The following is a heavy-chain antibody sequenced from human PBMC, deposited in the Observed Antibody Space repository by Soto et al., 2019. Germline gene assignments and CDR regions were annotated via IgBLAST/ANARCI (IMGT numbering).Heavy chain of an antibody. CDR1: GYTCISYG. J-gene: IGHJ4*02. V-gene: IGHV1-18*04. CDR3: ATTRSYGSVRPYDY. CDR2: ISPNNGDT. D-gene: IGHD3-10*01. Sequence: QVPGVQSGPEVKKPGASVKVSCKSSGYTCISYGISWVRQAPAQGREWMGWISPNNGDTNYAQNFQDRITLTTEASTNPGYMELRRLRSYDTSVYYCATTRSYGSVRPYDYWGQGPLVSVSS.